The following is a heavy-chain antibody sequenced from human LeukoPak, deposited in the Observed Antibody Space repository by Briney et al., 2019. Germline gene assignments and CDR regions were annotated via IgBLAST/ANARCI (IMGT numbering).Heavy chain of an antibody. V-gene: IGHV5-51*01. CDR3: ARPYSAGYCSGGSCHFDY. CDR1: GYSFTSYW. CDR2: IYPGDSDT. J-gene: IGHJ4*02. Sequence: GESLKISCKGSGYSFTSYWIGWVRQMPGKGLEWMGIIYPGDSDTRYSPSFQGQVTISADKSISTAYLQWSSLKASDTAMYYCARPYSAGYCSGGSCHFDYWGQGTLVTVSS. D-gene: IGHD2-15*01.